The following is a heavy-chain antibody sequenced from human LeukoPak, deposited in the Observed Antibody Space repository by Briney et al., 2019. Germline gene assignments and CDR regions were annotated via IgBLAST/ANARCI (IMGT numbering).Heavy chain of an antibody. CDR1: GGSISSYY. CDR3: ARGAGLFDY. D-gene: IGHD2-15*01. CDR2: IYSSGST. J-gene: IGHJ4*02. Sequence: SETLSLTCTVSGGSISSYYWTWIRQPPGKGLEWIGYIYSSGSTNYNPSLKSRVTISVDTSKNQFSLKVTSVTAADTAVYYCARGAGLFDYWGQGTLVTVSS. V-gene: IGHV4-59*01.